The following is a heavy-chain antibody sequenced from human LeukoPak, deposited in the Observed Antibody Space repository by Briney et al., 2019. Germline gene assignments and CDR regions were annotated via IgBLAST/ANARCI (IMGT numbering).Heavy chain of an antibody. J-gene: IGHJ5*02. V-gene: IGHV1-69*13. D-gene: IGHD4-17*01. CDR3: ARDRGDYVAGPNWFDP. CDR2: IIPIFGTA. CDR1: GGTFSSYA. Sequence: ASVKVSCKASGGTFSSYAISWVRQAPGQGLEWMGGIIPIFGTANYAQKFQGRVTITADESTSTAYMELSSPRSEDTAVYYCARDRGDYVAGPNWFDPWGQGTLVTVSS.